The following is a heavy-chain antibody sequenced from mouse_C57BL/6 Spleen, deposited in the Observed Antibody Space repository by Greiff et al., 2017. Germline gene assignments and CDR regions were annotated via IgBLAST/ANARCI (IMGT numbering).Heavy chain of an antibody. V-gene: IGHV1-54*01. CDR3: ARAGPGSKDY. CDR1: GYAFTNYL. D-gene: IGHD3-1*01. J-gene: IGHJ4*01. CDR2: INPGSGGT. Sequence: QVQLKESGAELVRPGTSVKVSCKASGYAFTNYLIEWVKQRPGQGLEWIGVINPGSGGTNYNEKFKGKATLTADKSSSTAYMQLSSLTSEDSAVYFCARAGPGSKDYWGQGTSVTVSS.